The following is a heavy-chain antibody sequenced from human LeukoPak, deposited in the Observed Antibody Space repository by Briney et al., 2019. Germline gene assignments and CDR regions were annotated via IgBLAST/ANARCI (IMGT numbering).Heavy chain of an antibody. CDR3: ARSPPRDSDAFDI. D-gene: IGHD2-15*01. Sequence: ASVKVSCKASGYTFTRYYMHWVRQAPGQGLEWMGIINPSGGNTNYAQKFQGRVTMTRDMSTSTVYMELSSLRSEDTAVYYCARSPPRDSDAFDIWGQGTMVTVSS. CDR1: GYTFTRYY. J-gene: IGHJ3*02. V-gene: IGHV1-46*01. CDR2: INPSGGNT.